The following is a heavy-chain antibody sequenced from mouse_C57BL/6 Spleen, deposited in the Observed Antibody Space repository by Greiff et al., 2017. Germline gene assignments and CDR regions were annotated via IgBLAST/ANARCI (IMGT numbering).Heavy chain of an antibody. CDR2: ISSGGDYI. CDR1: GFTFSSYA. CDR3: TRDGYGNPQARDY. V-gene: IGHV5-9-1*02. J-gene: IGHJ4*01. Sequence: EVHLVESGEGLVKPGGSLKLSCAASGFTFSSYAMSWVRQTPEKRLEWVAYISSGGDYIYYADTVKGRFTISRDNARNTLYLQMSSLKSEDTAMYYCTRDGYGNPQARDYWGQGTSVTVSS. D-gene: IGHD2-1*01.